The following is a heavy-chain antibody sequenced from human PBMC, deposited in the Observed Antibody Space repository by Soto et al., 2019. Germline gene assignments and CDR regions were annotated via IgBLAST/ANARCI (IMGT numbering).Heavy chain of an antibody. V-gene: IGHV4-30-4*01. CDR2: IYYSGST. CDR3: ARGGGSGSYKPDYYGMDV. D-gene: IGHD3-10*01. CDR1: GGSISSGDYY. J-gene: IGHJ6*02. Sequence: SETLSLTCTVSGGSISSGDYYWSWIRQPPGKGLEWIGYIYYSGSTYYNPSLKSRVTISVDTSKNQFSLKLSSVTAADTAVYHCARGGGSGSYKPDYYGMDVWGQGTTVTVSS.